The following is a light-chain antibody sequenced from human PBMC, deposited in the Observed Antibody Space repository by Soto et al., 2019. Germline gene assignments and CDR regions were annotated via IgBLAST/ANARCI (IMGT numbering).Light chain of an antibody. J-gene: IGKJ5*01. CDR2: GAS. CDR1: QSVGSN. Sequence: EIVMTQSPATLSVSPWERATLSCRASQSVGSNFAWYQQRPGQAPRLLIYGASTRATGIPARFSGSGSGTEFTLTISSLQSEDFAVYYCQQYDNWITFGRGTRLEIK. V-gene: IGKV3-15*01. CDR3: QQYDNWIT.